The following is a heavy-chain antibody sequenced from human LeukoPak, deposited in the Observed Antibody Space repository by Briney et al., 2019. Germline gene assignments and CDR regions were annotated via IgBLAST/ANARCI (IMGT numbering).Heavy chain of an antibody. D-gene: IGHD3-22*01. V-gene: IGHV3-7*01. J-gene: IGHJ4*02. CDR1: GFSMSVYW. CDR3: ARDWGAYYHFFDY. Sequence: GGSLRLSCEASGFSMSVYWMSWVRQAPGKGLEWVGNIKQDGSERNYVDSVKGRFTISRDNAKKSLYPQMDSLRAEDAAVYYCARDWGAYYHFFDYWGQGTLVTVSP. CDR2: IKQDGSER.